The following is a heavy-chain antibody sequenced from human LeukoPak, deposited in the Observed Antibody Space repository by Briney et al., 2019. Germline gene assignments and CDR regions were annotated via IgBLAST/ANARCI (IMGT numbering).Heavy chain of an antibody. CDR3: ASRTTYSSWFDP. D-gene: IGHD2/OR15-2a*01. V-gene: IGHV5-51*01. CDR1: EYSFTSYW. J-gene: IGHJ5*02. Sequence: GESLKISCKVSEYSFTSYWIGWVRQMPGKGLEWMGIIYPGDSDTRYSPSFQGQVTISADKSINTAYLQWSSLKASDTAMYYCASRTTYSSWFDPWGQGTLVTVSS. CDR2: IYPGDSDT.